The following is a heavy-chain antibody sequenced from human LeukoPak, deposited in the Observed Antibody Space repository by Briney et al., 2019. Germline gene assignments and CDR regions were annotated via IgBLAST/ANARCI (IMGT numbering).Heavy chain of an antibody. CDR1: GFTFCSYW. Sequence: PGGSLRLSCAASGFTFCSYWMHWVRQAPGKGLVWVSRINTDGSSTSYADSVKGRFTISRDNAKNTAYLQMNSLRAEDTAVYYCARVKVGSWDWFDPWGQGTLVTVSS. V-gene: IGHV3-74*01. CDR3: ARVKVGSWDWFDP. CDR2: INTDGSST. D-gene: IGHD1-26*01. J-gene: IGHJ5*02.